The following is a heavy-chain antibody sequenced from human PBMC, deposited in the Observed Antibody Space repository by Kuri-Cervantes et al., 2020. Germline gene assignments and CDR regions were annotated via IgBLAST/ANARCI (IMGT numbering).Heavy chain of an antibody. V-gene: IGHV3-23*01. CDR3: ARAKFDILTGGNWFDP. D-gene: IGHD3-9*01. Sequence: GGSLRLSCAASGFTFSSYAMSWVRQAPGKGLEWVSAISGSGGSTYYADSVKGRFTISRDNAKNSLYLQMNSLRAGDTAVYYCARAKFDILTGGNWFDPWGQGTLVTVSS. J-gene: IGHJ5*02. CDR2: ISGSGGST. CDR1: GFTFSSYA.